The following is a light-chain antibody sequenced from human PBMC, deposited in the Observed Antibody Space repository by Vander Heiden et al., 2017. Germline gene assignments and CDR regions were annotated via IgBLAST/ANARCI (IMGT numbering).Light chain of an antibody. Sequence: DIQMTQSPSSLSASVGDRVTITCRASQSISSYLNWYQQKPGKAPKLLIYAASSFQSGVPSRFSGSGSGTDFTLTIIRLQPEDFATYYCQQSDSTVWTFGPGTKVEIK. V-gene: IGKV1-39*01. CDR3: QQSDSTVWT. CDR1: QSISSY. J-gene: IGKJ1*01. CDR2: AAS.